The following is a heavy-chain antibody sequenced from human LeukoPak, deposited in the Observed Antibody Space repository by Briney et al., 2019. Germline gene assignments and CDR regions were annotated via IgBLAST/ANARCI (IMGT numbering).Heavy chain of an antibody. CDR1: GFTFSSYW. CDR2: INSDGSRT. Sequence: GGSLRLSCAASGFTFSSYWMHWVRQAPGKGLVWVSRINSDGSRTYYADSVKGRFTISIDNAKNSLYLQMNSLRAEDTAVYYCAELGITMIGGVWGKGTTVTISS. V-gene: IGHV3-74*01. J-gene: IGHJ6*04. D-gene: IGHD3-10*02. CDR3: AELGITMIGGV.